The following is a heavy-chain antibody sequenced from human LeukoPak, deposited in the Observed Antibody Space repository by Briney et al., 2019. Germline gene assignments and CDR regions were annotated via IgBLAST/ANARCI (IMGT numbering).Heavy chain of an antibody. Sequence: PGGSLRLSCAASGFTFSSYAMSWVRQAPGKELEWVSAISGSGGSTYYADSVKGRFTISRDNSKNTLYLQMNSLRAADTAVYYCAKDRTPFGVVYYFDYWGQGTLVTVSS. CDR3: AKDRTPFGVVYYFDY. D-gene: IGHD3-3*01. V-gene: IGHV3-23*01. J-gene: IGHJ4*02. CDR2: ISGSGGST. CDR1: GFTFSSYA.